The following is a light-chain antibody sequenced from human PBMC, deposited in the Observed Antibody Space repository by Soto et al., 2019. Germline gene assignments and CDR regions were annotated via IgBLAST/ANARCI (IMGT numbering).Light chain of an antibody. J-gene: IGKJ1*01. CDR1: QSVSSNY. V-gene: IGKV3-20*01. Sequence: EIVLTQSPGTLSLSPGERATLSCRASQSVSSNYFTWYQQKPGQAPRLLIYGASSRATGIPDRFSGSGSGTDFTLTISRREPEDSAVYYCQQYGSSPWTFGQGTKVEIK. CDR3: QQYGSSPWT. CDR2: GAS.